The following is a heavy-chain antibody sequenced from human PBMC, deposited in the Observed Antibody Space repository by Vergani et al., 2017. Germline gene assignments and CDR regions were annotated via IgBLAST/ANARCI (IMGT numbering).Heavy chain of an antibody. D-gene: IGHD3-9*01. CDR1: GFTFDEYA. V-gene: IGHV3-9*01. J-gene: IGHJ4*02. CDR3: AKDISPLRYFDWALDY. Sequence: EVQLVESGGGLVQPGRSLRLSCAASGFTFDEYAMHWVRQDPGKGLEWVSGISWNSGSIGYADSVKGRFTISRDNAKNSLYLQMNSLRAEDTALYYCAKDISPLRYFDWALDYWGQGTLVTVSS. CDR2: ISWNSGSI.